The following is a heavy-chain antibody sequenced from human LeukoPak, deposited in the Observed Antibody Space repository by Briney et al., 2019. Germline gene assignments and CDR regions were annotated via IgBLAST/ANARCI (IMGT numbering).Heavy chain of an antibody. CDR2: ISAYNGNT. D-gene: IGHD3-3*01. J-gene: IGHJ6*02. CDR1: GGTFSSYT. V-gene: IGHV1-18*01. Sequence: ASVKVSCKASGGTFSSYTISWVRQAPGQGLEWMGWISAYNGNTNYAQKLQGRVTMTTDTSTSTAYMELRSLRSDDTAVYYCARDGADFWSGHLPYYYYYGMDVWGQGTTVTVSS. CDR3: ARDGADFWSGHLPYYYYYGMDV.